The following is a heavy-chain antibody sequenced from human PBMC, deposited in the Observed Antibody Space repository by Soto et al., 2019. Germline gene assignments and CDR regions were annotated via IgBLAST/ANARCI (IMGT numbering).Heavy chain of an antibody. J-gene: IGHJ6*02. Sequence: QVQLVQSGAEVKKPGASVKVSCKASGYTFTSYGITWVRQAPGQGLEWMGWISAYNGNTNYAQKLQGRVTMTTDTSTITAYMELRGLRSDDTAVYYCAISGYCTNGVCPYYYGMDVWGQGTTVTVSS. CDR1: GYTFTSYG. V-gene: IGHV1-18*01. D-gene: IGHD2-8*01. CDR3: AISGYCTNGVCPYYYGMDV. CDR2: ISAYNGNT.